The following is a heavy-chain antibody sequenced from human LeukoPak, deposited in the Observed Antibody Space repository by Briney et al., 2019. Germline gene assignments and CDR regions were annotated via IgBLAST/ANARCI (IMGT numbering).Heavy chain of an antibody. V-gene: IGHV3-33*06. CDR2: IWYDGSNK. Sequence: PVWSLRLSCAASGFTFSSYGMHWVRQAPGKGLEWVAVIWYDGSNKYYADSVKGRFTISRDNSKNTLYLQMNSLRAEDTAVYYCAKGHYGGNPYYFDYWGQGTLVTVSS. CDR1: GFTFSSYG. CDR3: AKGHYGGNPYYFDY. D-gene: IGHD4-23*01. J-gene: IGHJ4*02.